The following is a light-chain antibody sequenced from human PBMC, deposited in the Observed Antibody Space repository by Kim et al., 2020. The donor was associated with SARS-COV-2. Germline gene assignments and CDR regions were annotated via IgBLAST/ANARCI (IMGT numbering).Light chain of an antibody. J-gene: IGKJ4*01. CDR3: QQRSNWPLT. CDR2: DAS. V-gene: IGKV3-11*01. Sequence: LSPGERATLSCRASQSIGTHLAWYQQKPGQAPRLLIYDASNRATGIPDRVSGSGSGTDFTLTISILEHEDFAVYYCQQRSNWPLTFGGGTKVDIK. CDR1: QSIGTH.